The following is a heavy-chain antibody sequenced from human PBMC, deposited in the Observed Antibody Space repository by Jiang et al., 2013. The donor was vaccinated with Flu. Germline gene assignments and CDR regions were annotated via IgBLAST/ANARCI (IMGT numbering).Heavy chain of an antibody. D-gene: IGHD6-19*01. J-gene: IGHJ4*02. CDR3: AKDQIAVAGRFGPRFGY. Sequence: WVRQAPGQGLEWMGWISAYNGNTNYAQKLQGRVTMTTDTSTSTAYMELRSLRSDDTAVYYCAKDQIAVAGRFGPRFGYWGQGTLVTVSS. CDR2: ISAYNGNT. V-gene: IGHV1-18*01.